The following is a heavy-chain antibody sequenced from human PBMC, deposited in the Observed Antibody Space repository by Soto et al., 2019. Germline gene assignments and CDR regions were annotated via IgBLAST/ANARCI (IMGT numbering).Heavy chain of an antibody. D-gene: IGHD6-13*01. Sequence: QVQLVESGGGVVQPGGSLRLSCTASGFIFFNYGMHWVRQAPGKGLEWVAGIWYDGINKYYTDSVKGRFTISRDNFRNILYLQMDSLRAEDTAVYYCAREAGYLETIGQQLPDCWGQGIVVTVSS. CDR1: GFIFFNYG. CDR2: IWYDGINK. V-gene: IGHV3-33*01. CDR3: AREAGYLETIGQQLPDC. J-gene: IGHJ4*02.